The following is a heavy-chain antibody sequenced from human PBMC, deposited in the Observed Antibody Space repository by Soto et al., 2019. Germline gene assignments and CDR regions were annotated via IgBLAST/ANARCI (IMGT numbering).Heavy chain of an antibody. Sequence: QVQLQESGPGLVKPSQTLSLTCTVSGGSISSGGYYWSWIRQHPGKGLEWIGYIYYSGSTYDNPSLKIRVTRSVDTSKNKFSLKLSSVTAADTVVYYCARPSRSYYLDAFDIWGQGTMVTVSS. CDR1: GGSISSGGYY. CDR3: ARPSRSYYLDAFDI. J-gene: IGHJ3*02. V-gene: IGHV4-31*03. CDR2: IYYSGST. D-gene: IGHD3-10*01.